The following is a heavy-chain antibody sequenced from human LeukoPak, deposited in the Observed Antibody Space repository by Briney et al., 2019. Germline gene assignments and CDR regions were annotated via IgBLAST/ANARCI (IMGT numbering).Heavy chain of an antibody. CDR2: INHSGST. CDR1: GGSLSGYY. CDR3: RRASLGGSTSSDYFDY. J-gene: IGHJ4*02. D-gene: IGHD2-2*01. V-gene: IGHV4-34*01. Sequence: SETLSLTCAVYGGSLSGYYWSWIRQPPGKGLEWIGEINHSGSTNYNPSLKSRVTISVDTSKNQFSLKLSSVTAADTAVYYCRRASLGGSTSSDYFDYWGQGTLVTVSS.